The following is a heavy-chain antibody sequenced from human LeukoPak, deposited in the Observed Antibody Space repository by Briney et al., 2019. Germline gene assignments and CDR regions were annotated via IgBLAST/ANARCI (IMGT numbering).Heavy chain of an antibody. CDR3: ARDPSRHYDFWGGYAFFDY. J-gene: IGHJ4*02. CDR2: IKQDGSEK. V-gene: IGHV3-7*01. Sequence: PGGSLRHSCAASGFTFSTYWMSWVRQAPGKGLEWVASIKQDGSEKYYVDSVKGRFTISRDNAKNSLYLQMNSLRAEDTAVYYCARDPSRHYDFWGGYAFFDYWGQGALVAVSS. D-gene: IGHD3-3*01. CDR1: GFTFSTYW.